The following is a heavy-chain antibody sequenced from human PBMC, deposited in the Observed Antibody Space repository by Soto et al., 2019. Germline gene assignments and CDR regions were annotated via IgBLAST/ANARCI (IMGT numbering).Heavy chain of an antibody. CDR1: GCAISSYY. V-gene: IGHV4-59*01. D-gene: IGHD1-20*01. CDR2: IYYSGIT. Sequence: SDTLSLTYTDSGCAISSYYWSWIRQPPGKGLEWIGYIYYSGITNYNPSLKSRVTISVDTSKNQFSLKLSSVTAADTAVYYCARYKSNYYYGIDVWGQGTTVT. J-gene: IGHJ6*02. CDR3: ARYKSNYYYGIDV.